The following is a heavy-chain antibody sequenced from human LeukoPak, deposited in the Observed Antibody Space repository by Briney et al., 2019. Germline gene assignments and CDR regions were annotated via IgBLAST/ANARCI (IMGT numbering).Heavy chain of an antibody. CDR2: FDPEEGET. D-gene: IGHD6-19*01. Sequence: ASVTVSFMLSGYTLTELSMHWVRQAPGKGGEWRGGFDPEEGETIYAQKFQGGVTMTEDTSTDTAYMELSSLRSEDTAVYSCATDRGRAVAGIYYYGMDVWGQGTTVTVSS. CDR3: ATDRGRAVAGIYYYGMDV. CDR1: GYTLTELS. V-gene: IGHV1-24*01. J-gene: IGHJ6*02.